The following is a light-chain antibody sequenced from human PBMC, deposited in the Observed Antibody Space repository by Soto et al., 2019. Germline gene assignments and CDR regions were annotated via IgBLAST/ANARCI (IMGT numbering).Light chain of an antibody. CDR2: ATS. V-gene: IGKV3-20*01. J-gene: IGKJ3*01. CDR1: QSVSSSS. CDR3: QQSGSSPPFT. Sequence: EIVLTQSPGTLSLSPGERATLSCRASQSVSSSSFAWYQQKPGQAPRLLISATSNRATGIPARFSGSGSGTDFTLTISSLEPEDFAVYYCQQSGSSPPFTFGPGTKVEIK.